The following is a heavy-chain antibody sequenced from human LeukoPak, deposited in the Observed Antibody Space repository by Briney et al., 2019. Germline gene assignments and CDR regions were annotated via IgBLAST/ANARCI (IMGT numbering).Heavy chain of an antibody. CDR2: VYHTGAT. Sequence: PSEPLSLTCGVSGYSISSGYFWVWIRQTPGKGLECIGSVYHTGATYYNPSLRSPVTISVDTSKNQFSLELNSVTAADTAVYYCARDLGLTISANWFDPWGQGTLVTVSS. J-gene: IGHJ5*02. CDR3: ARDLGLTISANWFDP. V-gene: IGHV4-38-2*02. CDR1: GYSISSGYF. D-gene: IGHD3-3*01.